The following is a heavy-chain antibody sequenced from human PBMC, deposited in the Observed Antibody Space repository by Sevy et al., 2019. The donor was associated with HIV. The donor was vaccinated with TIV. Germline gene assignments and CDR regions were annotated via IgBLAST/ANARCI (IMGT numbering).Heavy chain of an antibody. CDR3: AKDGVSRNKLWDWFDP. CDR2: MGGGDT. V-gene: IGHV3-23*01. J-gene: IGHJ5*02. CDR1: GFTFNIYA. Sequence: GGSLRLSCATSGFTFNIYAMSWVRQAPGKGLEWVSIMGGGDTFYADSVKGRFTISRDDSKSAVYLQMNSLRADDTAVYYCAKDGVSRNKLWDWFDPWGQGTLVTVSS. D-gene: IGHD2-21*01.